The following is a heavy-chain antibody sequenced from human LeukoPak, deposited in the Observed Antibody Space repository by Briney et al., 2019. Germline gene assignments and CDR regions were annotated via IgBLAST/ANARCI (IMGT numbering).Heavy chain of an antibody. Sequence: GGSLRLSCAAYEFSFDAFAMSWVRQAPGRCLEWVSSINDNGDMTDYADSVKGRFTISRDNAKKYVFLEINSLRSEDTAIYFCAKAKLPWQWLGGFDPWGQGTLVSVSS. J-gene: IGHJ5*02. CDR3: AKAKLPWQWLGGFDP. D-gene: IGHD6-19*01. V-gene: IGHV3-20*04. CDR2: INDNGDMT. CDR1: EFSFDAFA.